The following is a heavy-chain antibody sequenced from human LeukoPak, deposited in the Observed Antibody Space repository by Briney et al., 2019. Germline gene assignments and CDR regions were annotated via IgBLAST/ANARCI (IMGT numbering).Heavy chain of an antibody. CDR2: IYYSGST. CDR3: ARESEGSRGWYVWFLP. D-gene: IGHD6-19*01. CDR1: GGSISCYY. V-gene: IGHV4-59*01. Sequence: SETLSLTCTVSGGSISCYYWSWIRQPPGKGLEWIGYIYYSGSTNYNPSLKSRVTISVDTSKNQFSLKLSSVTAADTAVYYCARESEGSRGWYVWFLPCGQGTLVTVSS. J-gene: IGHJ5*02.